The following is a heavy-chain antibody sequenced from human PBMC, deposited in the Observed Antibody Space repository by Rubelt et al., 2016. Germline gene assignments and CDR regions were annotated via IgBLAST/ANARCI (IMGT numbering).Heavy chain of an antibody. CDR2: ISGSGGST. Sequence: EVQLVESGGGLVQPGKSLRLSCVVSGFTFSSYAMSWVRQAPGKGLEWVSAISGSGGSTYYADSVKGRFTIPRDNSKKRLYLQMNSRRAEDTAVYYCARDENTIFGATMDVWGKGTTVIVSS. D-gene: IGHD3-3*01. CDR3: ARDENTIFGATMDV. CDR1: GFTFSSYA. J-gene: IGHJ6*03. V-gene: IGHV3-23*04.